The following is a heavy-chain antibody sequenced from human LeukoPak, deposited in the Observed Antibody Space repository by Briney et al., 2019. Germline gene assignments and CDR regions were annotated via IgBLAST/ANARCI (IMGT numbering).Heavy chain of an antibody. Sequence: SETLSLTCTVSGGSISSYHWTWIRQPAGKGLEWIGRIYTSGGTNYNPSLKSRVTMSVDTSKNQFSLKLSSVTAADTAVYYCAINSWNNDYYFDYWGQGTLVTVSS. CDR1: GGSISSYH. CDR3: AINSWNNDYYFDY. CDR2: IYTSGGT. J-gene: IGHJ4*02. V-gene: IGHV4-4*07. D-gene: IGHD3-3*01.